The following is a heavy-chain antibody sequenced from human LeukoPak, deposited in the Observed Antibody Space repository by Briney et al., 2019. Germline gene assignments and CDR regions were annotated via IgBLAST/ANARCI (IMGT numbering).Heavy chain of an antibody. CDR1: GGSIRSYY. CDR3: ARAPGNDYYPYYYMDV. CDR2: IYYSGST. V-gene: IGHV4-59*01. J-gene: IGHJ6*03. D-gene: IGHD4/OR15-4a*01. Sequence: SETLSLTXTVSGGSIRSYYWSWIRQPPGKGLEWIGYIYYSGSTNYNPSLKSRVTISVDTSKNQFSLKVSSVTAADTAVYYCARAPGNDYYPYYYMDVWGKGTTVTVSS.